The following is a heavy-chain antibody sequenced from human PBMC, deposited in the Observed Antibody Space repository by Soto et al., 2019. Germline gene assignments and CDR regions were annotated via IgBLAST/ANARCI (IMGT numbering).Heavy chain of an antibody. CDR1: GYTFTSYG. V-gene: IGHV1-18*01. Sequence: QVQLVQSGAEVKKPGASVKVSCKASGYTFTSYGISWVRQAPGQGLEWMGWISAHNGNTNYAQKLQGRVTMTTDTSTSTAYMELRSLRSDDTAVYYCARDFSGTYPTPFPREYDYWGQGTLVTVSS. J-gene: IGHJ4*02. D-gene: IGHD1-26*01. CDR3: ARDFSGTYPTPFPREYDY. CDR2: ISAHNGNT.